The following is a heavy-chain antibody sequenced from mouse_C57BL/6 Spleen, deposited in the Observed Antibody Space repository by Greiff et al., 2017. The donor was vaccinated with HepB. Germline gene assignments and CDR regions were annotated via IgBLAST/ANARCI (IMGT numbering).Heavy chain of an antibody. J-gene: IGHJ4*01. D-gene: IGHD2-4*01. CDR2: IDPSDSYT. V-gene: IGHV1-50*01. CDR3: STTSIYYNFDAGNYYAIDY. CDR1: GYTFTSYW. Sequence: QVQLQQPGAELVKPGASVKLSCKASGYTFTSYWMQWVKQRPGQGLEWIGEIDPSDSYTNYNQKFKGKATLTVDTSSSTAYMQLSSLTYEDSAVYYCSTTSIYYNFDAGNYYAIDYWGKGTSVTVSS.